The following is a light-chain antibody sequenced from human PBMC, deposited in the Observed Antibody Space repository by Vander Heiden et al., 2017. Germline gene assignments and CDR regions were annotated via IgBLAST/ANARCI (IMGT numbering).Light chain of an antibody. Sequence: EIVMSPSPATLSVSPRERATLSCRASQRVSSYLAWFQQKPGQAPRLLIYGASTRATGIPARFSGSGSGTEFTLIIGSLQSEDFAVYYCQQYNNWPLTFGGGTKVEI. J-gene: IGKJ4*01. CDR1: QRVSSY. CDR3: QQYNNWPLT. V-gene: IGKV3-15*01. CDR2: GAS.